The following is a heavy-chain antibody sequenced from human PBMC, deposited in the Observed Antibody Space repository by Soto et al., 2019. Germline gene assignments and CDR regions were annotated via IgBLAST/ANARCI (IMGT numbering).Heavy chain of an antibody. J-gene: IGHJ3*02. CDR3: ATGDRTVMALYDAFDI. CDR1: GFTFSSYA. V-gene: IGHV3-23*01. CDR2: ISGSGGST. Sequence: EVQLLESGGGLVQPGGSLRLSCAASGFTFSSYAMSWVRQAPGKGLEWVSAISGSGGSTYYADSVKGRFTISRDNSKNTLYLQMNSLRAEDTAVYYCATGDRTVMALYDAFDIWGQGTMVTVSS. D-gene: IGHD4-17*01.